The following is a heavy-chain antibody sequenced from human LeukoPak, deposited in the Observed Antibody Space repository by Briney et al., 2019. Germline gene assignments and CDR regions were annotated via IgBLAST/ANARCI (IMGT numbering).Heavy chain of an antibody. Sequence: PGGSLRLSCAASGFTFSDYYMSWIRQAPGKGLGWVSYISSSGSTIYYADSVKGRFTISRDNAKNSLYLQMNSLRAEDTAVYYCARDEYYGSGSYYNQGGYGMDVWGQGTTVTVSS. D-gene: IGHD3-10*01. CDR2: ISSSGSTI. CDR3: ARDEYYGSGSYYNQGGYGMDV. CDR1: GFTFSDYY. J-gene: IGHJ6*02. V-gene: IGHV3-11*01.